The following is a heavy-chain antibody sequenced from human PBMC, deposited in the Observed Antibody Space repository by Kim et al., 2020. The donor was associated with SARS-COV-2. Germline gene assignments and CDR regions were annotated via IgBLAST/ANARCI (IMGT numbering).Heavy chain of an antibody. V-gene: IGHV3-33*06. CDR2: IWYDGSNK. Sequence: GGSLRLSCAASGFTFSSYAMHWVRQAPGKGLEWVAVIWYDGSNKYYADSVKGRFTISRDNSKNTLYLQMNSLRAEDTAVYYCAKDGDSYGYETKSAFDIWGQGTMVTVSS. CDR1: GFTFSSYA. J-gene: IGHJ3*02. CDR3: AKDGDSYGYETKSAFDI. D-gene: IGHD5-18*01.